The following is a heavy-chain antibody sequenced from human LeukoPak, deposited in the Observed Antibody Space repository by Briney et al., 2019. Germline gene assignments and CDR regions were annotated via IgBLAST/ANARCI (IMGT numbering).Heavy chain of an antibody. J-gene: IGHJ2*01. V-gene: IGHV3-23*01. D-gene: IGHD6-19*01. CDR1: GFTFSSYA. CDR2: ISGSGGST. CDR3: AKDGAVAGSLHWYFDL. Sequence: GGSLRLSCAASGFTFSSYAMSWVRQAPGKGLEWVSAISGSGGSTYYADSVKGRFTISRDNSKNTLYLQMNSLRAEDTAVYYCAKDGAVAGSLHWYFDLWGRGTLVTVSS.